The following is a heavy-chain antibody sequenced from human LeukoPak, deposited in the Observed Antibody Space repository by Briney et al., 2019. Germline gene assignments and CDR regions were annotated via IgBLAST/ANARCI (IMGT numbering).Heavy chain of an antibody. CDR2: ISAYNGNT. J-gene: IGHJ3*02. CDR3: ARDRLLRYFDWLLRDAFDI. D-gene: IGHD3-9*01. V-gene: IGHV1-18*01. Sequence: ASVKVSRKASGYTFTSYGISWVRHAPAQGLEWMGGISAYNGNTNYAQKLQGRVTMTTDTSTSTAYMDLRSLRSDDTAVYYCARDRLLRYFDWLLRDAFDIWGQGTMVTVSS. CDR1: GYTFTSYG.